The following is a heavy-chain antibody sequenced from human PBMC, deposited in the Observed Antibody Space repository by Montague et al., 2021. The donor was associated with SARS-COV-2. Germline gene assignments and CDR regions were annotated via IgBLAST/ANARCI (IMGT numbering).Heavy chain of an antibody. J-gene: IGHJ6*02. V-gene: IGHV3-7*01. D-gene: IGHD3-3*01. CDR3: ARDSFWSSYYTDYYGMDV. CDR2: IKQDGSGK. Sequence: SLRLSCAASGFTFSSYWMSWVRQAPGKGLEWVANIKQDGSGKYYVDSVKGRFTISRDNAKNSLYLQMNSLRAEDTAVYYCARDSFWSSYYTDYYGMDVWGQGTTVTVSS. CDR1: GFTFSSYW.